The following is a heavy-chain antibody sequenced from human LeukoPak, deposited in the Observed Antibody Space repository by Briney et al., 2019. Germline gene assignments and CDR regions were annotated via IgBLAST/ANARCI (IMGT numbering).Heavy chain of an antibody. CDR2: ISGSGSGGST. D-gene: IGHD6-19*01. CDR3: AKEEIGMIAVAWSFDY. J-gene: IGHJ4*02. Sequence: PGGSLRLSCAASGFTFSSSAMSWVRQAPGKGLEWVSSISGSGSGGSTYYADSVKGRFTISRDNSKNTLYLQMNSLRAEDTAVYYCAKEEIGMIAVAWSFDYWGQGTLVTVSS. CDR1: GFTFSSSA. V-gene: IGHV3-23*01.